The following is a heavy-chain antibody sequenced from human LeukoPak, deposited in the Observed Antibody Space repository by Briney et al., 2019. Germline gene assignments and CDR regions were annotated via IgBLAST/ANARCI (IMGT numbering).Heavy chain of an antibody. J-gene: IGHJ4*02. D-gene: IGHD3-16*01. Sequence: SETLSLTCTVSGDSISGYYWSWIRQPPGKGLERIGYVYHTGHTHYSPSLKSRVTVSLDTSRNQVSLILSSVTAADTAVYYCARHRFGHLFDYWGQGTLVFVSS. CDR2: VYHTGHT. CDR3: ARHRFGHLFDY. V-gene: IGHV4-59*01. CDR1: GDSISGYY.